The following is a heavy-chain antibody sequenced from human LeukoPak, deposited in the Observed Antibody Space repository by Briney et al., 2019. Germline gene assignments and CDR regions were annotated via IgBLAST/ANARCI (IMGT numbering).Heavy chain of an antibody. CDR1: GFTFSNYA. V-gene: IGHV3-23*01. CDR2: ISGSGGST. CDR3: ANGKGVAVAVGT. J-gene: IGHJ5*02. D-gene: IGHD6-19*01. Sequence: GGSLRLSCAASGFTFSNYAMSWVRQAPGKGLEWVSVISGSGGSTYYADSVKGRFTISRDNSKNTLYLQMNSLRAEDTAVYYCANGKGVAVAVGTWGQGTLATVSS.